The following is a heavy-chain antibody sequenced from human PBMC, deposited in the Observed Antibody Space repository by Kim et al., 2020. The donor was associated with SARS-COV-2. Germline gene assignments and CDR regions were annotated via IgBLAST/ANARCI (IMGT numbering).Heavy chain of an antibody. Sequence: GGSLRLSCAASGFTFSRFAMHWVRQAPGKGLEWVAVISYDGSDKYYADSVRGRFTISRDNSKNTLSLQMNSLTAEDTAVYYCARGLSTEGPGTSIMDVWGQGTPVTVSS. CDR2: ISYDGSDK. CDR1: GFTFSRFA. D-gene: IGHD2-21*01. J-gene: IGHJ6*02. V-gene: IGHV3-33*05. CDR3: ARGLSTEGPGTSIMDV.